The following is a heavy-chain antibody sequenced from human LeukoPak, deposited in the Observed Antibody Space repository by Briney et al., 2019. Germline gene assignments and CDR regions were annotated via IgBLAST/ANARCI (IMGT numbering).Heavy chain of an antibody. V-gene: IGHV4-59*12. D-gene: IGHD6-19*01. CDR3: ARDGIAVAIDAFDI. CDR1: GGSISSYY. CDR2: IYYSGST. J-gene: IGHJ3*02. Sequence: SETLSLTCTGSGGSISSYYWSWIRQPPGKGLEWIGYIYYSGSTNYNPSLKSRVTISVDTSKNQFSLKLSSVTAADTAVYYCARDGIAVAIDAFDIWGQGTMVTVSS.